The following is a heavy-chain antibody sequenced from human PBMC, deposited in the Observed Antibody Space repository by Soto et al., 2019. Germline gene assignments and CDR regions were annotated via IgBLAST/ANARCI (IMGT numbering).Heavy chain of an antibody. CDR2: INPDDGVT. V-gene: IGHV1-46*01. J-gene: IGHJ4*02. CDR1: GYTFTSYF. Sequence: ASVKVSCKASGYTFTSYFIHWVRQAPGQGLEWMGIINPDDGVTTYAQRFQGRVTMTRDTSTSTVYMDLSSLTSEDTAVYYCSRGTATLSDYWGQGTLVTVSS. CDR3: SRGTATLSDY. D-gene: IGHD2-21*02.